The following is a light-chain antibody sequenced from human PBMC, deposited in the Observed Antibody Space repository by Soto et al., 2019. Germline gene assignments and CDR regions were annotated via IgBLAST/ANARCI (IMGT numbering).Light chain of an antibody. Sequence: VMTQSPATLSVSPGERATLSCWASETVATNLAWYQQKPGQAPRLLISGASTRAAGISDRFRGSGSGTEFTLTISSLRSEDSAVYFCQQYNDWPPITFGGGTKVDIK. CDR1: ETVATN. CDR2: GAS. CDR3: QQYNDWPPIT. J-gene: IGKJ4*01. V-gene: IGKV3-15*01.